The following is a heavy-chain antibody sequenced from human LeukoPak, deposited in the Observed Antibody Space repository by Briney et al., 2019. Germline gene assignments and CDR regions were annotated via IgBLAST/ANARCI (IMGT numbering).Heavy chain of an antibody. CDR1: GFTFTGYY. V-gene: IGHV1-8*02. D-gene: IGHD3-10*01. CDR2: MNPNSGNT. CDR3: ARGRPYGSGSYYGSVPDGFNWFDP. Sequence: ASVKVSCKASGFTFTGYYIHWVRQAPGQGLEWMGWMNPNSGNTGYAQKFQGRVTMTRNTSISTAYMELSSLRSEDTAVYYCARGRPYGSGSYYGSVPDGFNWFDPWGQGTLVTVSS. J-gene: IGHJ5*02.